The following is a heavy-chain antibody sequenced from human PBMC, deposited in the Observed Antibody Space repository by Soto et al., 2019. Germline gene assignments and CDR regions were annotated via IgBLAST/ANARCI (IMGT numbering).Heavy chain of an antibody. J-gene: IGHJ6*02. CDR3: ARRGRLVLVTADGFRMDV. Sequence: GASVKVSCKASGYTFTGYYMHWVRQAPGQGLEWMGWINPNSGGTNYAQKFQGWVTMTRDTSISTAYMELSRLRSDDTAVYYCARRGRLVLVTADGFRMDVWGQGTTVTVSS. CDR1: GYTFTGYY. V-gene: IGHV1-2*04. CDR2: INPNSGGT. D-gene: IGHD2-21*02.